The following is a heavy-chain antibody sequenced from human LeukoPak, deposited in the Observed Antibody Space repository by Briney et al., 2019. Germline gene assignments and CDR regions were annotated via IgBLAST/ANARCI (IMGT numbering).Heavy chain of an antibody. J-gene: IGHJ4*02. V-gene: IGHV3-48*03. D-gene: IGHD1-26*01. CDR1: GFTSRSYE. CDR2: LSSSGSAF. Sequence: GGSLRLSCEDSGFTSRSYEMNWVRQAPGKGLEWIAYLSSSGSAFSYADSVKGRFTIARDNAKNSVYLEMNSLRADDTAVYYCANVAYSGSYSDYWGQGTLVTVSS. CDR3: ANVAYSGSYSDY.